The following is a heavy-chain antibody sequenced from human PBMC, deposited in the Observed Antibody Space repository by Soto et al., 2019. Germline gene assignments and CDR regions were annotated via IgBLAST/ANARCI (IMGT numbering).Heavy chain of an antibody. CDR3: AREWYYYDRRAGGNFDY. D-gene: IGHD3-22*01. CDR2: IYYSGST. J-gene: IGHJ4*02. CDR1: GGSINSDDYY. V-gene: IGHV4-30-4*01. Sequence: PSETLSLTCTVSGGSINSDDYYWSWIRQPPGKGLEWIGYIYYSGSTYYNPSLKSRVTISVDTSKNQFSLKLSSVTAADTAVYYCAREWYYYDRRAGGNFDYWGQGTLVTVSS.